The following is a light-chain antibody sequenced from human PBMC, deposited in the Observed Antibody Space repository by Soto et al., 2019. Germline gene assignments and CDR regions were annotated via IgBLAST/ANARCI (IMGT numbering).Light chain of an antibody. CDR1: ENVDIN. V-gene: IGKV3-15*01. J-gene: IGKJ1*01. CDR2: GAS. CDR3: QQYNNWPQT. Sequence: EIVLTQSPATLSVSPGERVTLSCRASENVDINLAWYQQKPGQAPRLLIYGASTRATDMPGTFSGRGSGTEFTLTISSLQSEDFAVYYCQQYNNWPQTFGQGTKVDIK.